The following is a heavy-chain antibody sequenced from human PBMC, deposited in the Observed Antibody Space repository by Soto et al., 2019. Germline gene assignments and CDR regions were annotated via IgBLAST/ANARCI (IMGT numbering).Heavy chain of an antibody. D-gene: IGHD2-15*01. CDR3: ARDNRGGNYQY. Sequence: EVQLVESGGGLVQPGGSLRLSCAASGFTFITHWMTWVRQAPGKGLEWVANINQDGSVKNYVDSVRGRFTISRDNANQSLYLQMNSLRAEDTALYYCARDNRGGNYQYWGQGTLVTVSS. CDR1: GFTFITHW. J-gene: IGHJ4*02. V-gene: IGHV3-7*01. CDR2: INQDGSVK.